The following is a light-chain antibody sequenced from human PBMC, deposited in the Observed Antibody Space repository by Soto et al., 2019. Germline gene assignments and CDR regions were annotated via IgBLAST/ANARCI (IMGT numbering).Light chain of an antibody. Sequence: EIVLTQSPGTLSLSPGERATLSCRASQSVSSSYLTWYQQKPGQAPRLLIFGASSRATGIPDRFGGRGSGTDFTLTISRLEPDDFAVYYGQEYGSSLWPFAQGTKVAIK. V-gene: IGKV3-20*01. CDR2: GAS. J-gene: IGKJ1*01. CDR3: QEYGSSLWP. CDR1: QSVSSSY.